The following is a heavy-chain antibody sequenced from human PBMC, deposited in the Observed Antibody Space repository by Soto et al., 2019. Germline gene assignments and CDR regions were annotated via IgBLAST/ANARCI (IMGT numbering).Heavy chain of an antibody. CDR2: ISYDGSNK. Sequence: PGGSLRLSCAASGFTFSSYGMHWVRQAPGKGLEWVAVISYDGSNKYYADSVKGRFTISRDNSKNTLYLQMNSLRAEDTAVYYCAKDFAYGGNPPPGYWGQGTLVTVSS. D-gene: IGHD4-17*01. CDR3: AKDFAYGGNPPPGY. V-gene: IGHV3-30*18. CDR1: GFTFSSYG. J-gene: IGHJ4*02.